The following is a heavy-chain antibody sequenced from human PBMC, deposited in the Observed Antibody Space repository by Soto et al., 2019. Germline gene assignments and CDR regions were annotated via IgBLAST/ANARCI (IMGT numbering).Heavy chain of an antibody. CDR3: ARDSVAEKVQ. J-gene: IGHJ4*02. Sequence: AETLSLTCAVSGSSISSGFHCGWIRQPPGKGLEWIGSIYHSVTTYYNPSLKSRVTISVDTSKNQFSLKLRSVTAADTAVYYCARDSVAEKVQWGPGT. CDR2: IYHSVTT. CDR1: GSSISSGFH. V-gene: IGHV4-38-2*02. D-gene: IGHD2-21*01.